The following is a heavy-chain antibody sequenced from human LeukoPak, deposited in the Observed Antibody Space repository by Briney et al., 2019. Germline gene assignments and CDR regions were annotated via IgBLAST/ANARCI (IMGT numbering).Heavy chain of an antibody. V-gene: IGHV3-23*01. J-gene: IGHJ4*02. CDR3: AKSATDY. Sequence: GGSLRLSCAASGLTFSSYAMSWVRQAPGKGLEWVSATSGSGDSTYYADSVKGRFTISRDNPKNTLFLQMNSLRAEGTAVYYCAKSATDYWGQGTLVTVSS. CDR2: TSGSGDST. CDR1: GLTFSSYA. D-gene: IGHD1-26*01.